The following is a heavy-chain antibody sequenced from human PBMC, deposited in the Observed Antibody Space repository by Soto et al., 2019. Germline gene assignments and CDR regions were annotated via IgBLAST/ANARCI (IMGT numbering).Heavy chain of an antibody. CDR2: IYYSGST. Sequence: QLQLQESGPGLVKPSETLSLTCTVSGGSISSSSYYWGWIRQPPGKGLEWIGSIYYSGSTYYNPSLKSRVTISVDTSKNQFSLKLSSVTAADTAVYYCARHQRAHIVVVVAATPNYYMDVWGKGTTVTVSS. J-gene: IGHJ6*03. D-gene: IGHD2-15*01. V-gene: IGHV4-39*01. CDR3: ARHQRAHIVVVVAATPNYYMDV. CDR1: GGSISSSSYY.